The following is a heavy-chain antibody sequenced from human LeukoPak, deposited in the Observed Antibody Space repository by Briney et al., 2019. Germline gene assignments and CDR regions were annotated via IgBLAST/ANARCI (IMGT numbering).Heavy chain of an antibody. V-gene: IGHV3-23*01. J-gene: IGHJ3*02. D-gene: IGHD3-22*01. Sequence: GGSLRLSCAASGFTFSTEAMNWVRQAPGKGLEWVSSISGKTYYADSVKGRFTISRDNSKNTLYLQMNSLRAEDTAVYYCAKRLHYHSDGCYYSAAFDIWGQGTMVTVSS. CDR1: GFTFSTEA. CDR3: AKRLHYHSDGCYYSAAFDI. CDR2: ISGKT.